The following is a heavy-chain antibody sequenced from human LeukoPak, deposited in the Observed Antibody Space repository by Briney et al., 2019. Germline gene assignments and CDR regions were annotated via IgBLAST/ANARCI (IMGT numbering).Heavy chain of an antibody. V-gene: IGHV4-59*11. Sequence: KPSETQSLACTVSGGSMTTHHWNWIRQTPGKGLEWIGYVFDSGRTKVNPSLTSRVTLSTDTSKNQLSLRLSSVTAADTAVYYCTTIKRGDIFGYFDFWGQGILVTVSS. J-gene: IGHJ4*02. CDR3: TTIKRGDIFGYFDF. CDR1: GGSMTTHH. CDR2: VFDSGRT. D-gene: IGHD5-18*01.